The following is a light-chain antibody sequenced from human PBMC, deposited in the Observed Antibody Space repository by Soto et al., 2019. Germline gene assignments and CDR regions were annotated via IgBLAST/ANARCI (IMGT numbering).Light chain of an antibody. CDR2: DSS. CDR3: QQRSDWPST. Sequence: EIVLTQSPATLSLSPGERATLSCRASQSVGTYFAWYQQKPGQAPRLLIYDSSNRATGIPARFSGSGSGTDFTLTIRSLEPEDFGVYYCQQRSDWPSTFGGGTKVEIK. J-gene: IGKJ4*01. CDR1: QSVGTY. V-gene: IGKV3-11*01.